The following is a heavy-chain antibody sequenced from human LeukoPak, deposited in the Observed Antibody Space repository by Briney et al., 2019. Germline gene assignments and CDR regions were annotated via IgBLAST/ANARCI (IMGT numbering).Heavy chain of an antibody. V-gene: IGHV3-9*01. Sequence: GGSLRLSCAASGFNFDKYAMHWVRQAPGKGLEWVSGIVWNSGGIHYVDSVKGRFTISRDNAKNSLYLEMSSLRGEDTALYYCARDTSPRIAAIYYDAFDIWGQGTMVTVSS. CDR1: GFNFDKYA. J-gene: IGHJ3*02. CDR3: ARDTSPRIAAIYYDAFDI. CDR2: IVWNSGGI. D-gene: IGHD6-13*01.